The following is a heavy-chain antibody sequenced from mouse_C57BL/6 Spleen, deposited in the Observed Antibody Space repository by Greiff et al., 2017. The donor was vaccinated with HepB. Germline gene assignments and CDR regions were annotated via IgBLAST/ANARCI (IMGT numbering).Heavy chain of an antibody. V-gene: IGHV5-9*01. CDR2: ISGGGGNT. Sequence: EVKLVESGGGLVKPGGSLKLSCAASGFTFSSYTMSWVRQTPEKRLEWVATISGGGGNTYYPDSVKGRFTISRDNAKNTLYLQMSSLRSEDTALYYCARHDYGSSYEGAMDYWGQGTSVTVSS. J-gene: IGHJ4*01. CDR1: GFTFSSYT. D-gene: IGHD1-1*01. CDR3: ARHDYGSSYEGAMDY.